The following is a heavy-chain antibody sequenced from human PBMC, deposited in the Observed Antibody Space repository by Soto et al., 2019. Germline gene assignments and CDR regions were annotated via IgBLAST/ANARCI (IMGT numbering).Heavy chain of an antibody. J-gene: IGHJ5*02. Sequence: HLVQSGPEVKRPGPSITVSCKTSGDTFANFGLSWVRQTPGQGLEWMGWIATYNNNKNYAQKFQGRLTLTTDTSTSTAYMELESLGYEDTAVYYCARVVRGVVNWFDPWGQGTLVTVSS. V-gene: IGHV1-18*01. CDR2: IATYNNNK. D-gene: IGHD3-10*01. CDR1: GDTFANFG. CDR3: ARVVRGVVNWFDP.